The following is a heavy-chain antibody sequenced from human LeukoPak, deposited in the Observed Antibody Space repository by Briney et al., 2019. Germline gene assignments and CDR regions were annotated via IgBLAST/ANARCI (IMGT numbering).Heavy chain of an antibody. Sequence: SETLSLTCTVSGGSISSGDYYWSWIRQPPGKGLEWIGYIYYSGSTYYNPSLKSRVTISVDTFKNQFSLKLSSVTAADTAVYYCVRAPLEMATTNGFYFDYWGQGTLVTVSS. CDR3: VRAPLEMATTNGFYFDY. J-gene: IGHJ4*02. CDR1: GGSISSGDYY. D-gene: IGHD5-24*01. V-gene: IGHV4-30-4*08. CDR2: IYYSGST.